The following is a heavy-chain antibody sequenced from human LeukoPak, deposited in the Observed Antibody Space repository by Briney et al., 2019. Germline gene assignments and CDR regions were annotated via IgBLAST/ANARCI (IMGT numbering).Heavy chain of an antibody. CDR1: GASISSYY. CDR2: IYYSGST. Sequence: SETLSLTCTVSGASISSYYWSWVRQPPGKGLEWLGYIYYSGSTNSNPSLKSRVTISVDTSKNQFSLKLSSVTAADTAVYYCATSYSSWYLQFDYWGQGTLVTVSS. D-gene: IGHD6-13*01. V-gene: IGHV4-59*01. CDR3: ATSYSSWYLQFDY. J-gene: IGHJ4*02.